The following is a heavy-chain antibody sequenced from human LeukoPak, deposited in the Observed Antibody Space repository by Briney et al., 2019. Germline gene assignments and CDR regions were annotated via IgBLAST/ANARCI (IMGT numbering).Heavy chain of an antibody. J-gene: IGHJ5*02. CDR3: ARGADGVSSNSRGWFDP. D-gene: IGHD2-15*01. Sequence: PGGSLRLPCAASGFTFSSYNMNWVRRAPGKGLEWVSSISTSSSYIYYADSVRGRFTISRDNAKNSLYLQMNSLRAEDTAVYSCARGADGVSSNSRGWFDPWGQGTLVTVSS. V-gene: IGHV3-21*01. CDR2: ISTSSSYI. CDR1: GFTFSSYN.